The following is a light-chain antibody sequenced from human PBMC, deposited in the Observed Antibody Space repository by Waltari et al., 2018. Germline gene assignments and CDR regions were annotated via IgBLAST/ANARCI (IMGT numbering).Light chain of an antibody. CDR3: SSYTSSSTLL. Sequence: QSALTQPASVSGSPGQSITISCTGTSNDVGYNNYVCWYQQHPGKAPKLMIYDTSKRPAGIADRFSGSRSGNTASLTISGLQADDEADYYCSSYTSSSTLLFGGGTKVTVL. CDR1: SNDVGYNNY. J-gene: IGLJ2*01. V-gene: IGLV2-14*03. CDR2: DTS.